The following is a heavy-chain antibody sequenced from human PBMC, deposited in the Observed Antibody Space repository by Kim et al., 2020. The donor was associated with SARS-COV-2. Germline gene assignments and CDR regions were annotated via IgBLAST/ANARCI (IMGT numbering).Heavy chain of an antibody. CDR1: GFTFSSYA. D-gene: IGHD6-13*01. V-gene: IGHV3-23*01. J-gene: IGHJ6*02. CDR2: ISGSGGST. Sequence: GGSLRLSCAASGFTFSSYAMSWVRQAPGKGLEWVSAISGSGGSTYYADSVKGRFTISRDNSKNTLYLQMNSLRAEDTAVYYCAKADIIAAAGTINYYYGMDVWGQGTTVTVSS. CDR3: AKADIIAAAGTINYYYGMDV.